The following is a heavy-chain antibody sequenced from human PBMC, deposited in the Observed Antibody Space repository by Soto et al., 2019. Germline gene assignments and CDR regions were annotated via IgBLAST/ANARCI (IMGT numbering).Heavy chain of an antibody. CDR3: VTQRVESADY. CDR1: GLTFSDYG. J-gene: IGHJ4*02. CDR2: IWYDGSNK. V-gene: IGHV3-33*08. D-gene: IGHD3-3*01. Sequence: QVQVVESGGGVVQPGRSLVLSCVVSGLTFSDYGMRWVRQAPGKGLEWVAVIWYDGSNKYYADSVKGRFTVSRDNSKKMVHLQMNSLRAEDTAVYYCVTQRVESADYWGQGTLVTVSS.